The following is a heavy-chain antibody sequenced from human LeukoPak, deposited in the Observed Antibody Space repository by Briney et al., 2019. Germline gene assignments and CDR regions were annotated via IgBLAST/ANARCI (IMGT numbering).Heavy chain of an antibody. D-gene: IGHD1-1*01. Sequence: ASVKVSCKSSGYTFITYGISWVRQAPGQGLEWMGWISGFNHNTHYAQKLQGRVAMTRDTSTSTAYMELRSLRSDDTAVYYRAREGRGNWNYYDYYGMDVWGQGTTVTVSS. J-gene: IGHJ6*02. CDR3: AREGRGNWNYYDYYGMDV. CDR1: GYTFITYG. V-gene: IGHV1-18*01. CDR2: ISGFNHNT.